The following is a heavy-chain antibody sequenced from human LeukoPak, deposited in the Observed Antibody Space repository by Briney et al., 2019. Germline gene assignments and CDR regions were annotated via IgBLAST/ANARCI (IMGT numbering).Heavy chain of an antibody. J-gene: IGHJ5*02. CDR2: MYYSGTT. Sequence: SETLSLTCTVSGGSISSSSYYWGWIRQPPGKGLEWIGSMYYSGTTYYNPSLKSRVTISVDTSKNQFSLKLSSVTAADTAVYYCARGAQLWLRRASFDPWGQGTLVTVSS. V-gene: IGHV4-39*07. CDR1: GGSISSSSYY. CDR3: ARGAQLWLRRASFDP. D-gene: IGHD5-18*01.